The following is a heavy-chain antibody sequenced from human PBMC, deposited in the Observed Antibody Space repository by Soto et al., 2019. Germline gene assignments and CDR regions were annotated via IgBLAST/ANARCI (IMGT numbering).Heavy chain of an antibody. CDR3: ARRAETNGWDGFGADKYYFDF. D-gene: IGHD6-19*01. CDR1: GYTFTSYD. J-gene: IGHJ4*02. CDR2: MNPNTGNS. Sequence: ASVKVSCKASGYTFTSYDIYWVRQATGQGLEWMGWMNPNTGNSGYAQKFQGRVTVTSDTSINTVHMELSSLRSEDTAVYYCARRAETNGWDGFGADKYYFDFWGQGTLVTVSS. V-gene: IGHV1-8*01.